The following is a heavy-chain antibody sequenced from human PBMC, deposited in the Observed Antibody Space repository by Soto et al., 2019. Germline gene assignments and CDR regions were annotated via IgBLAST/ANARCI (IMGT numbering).Heavy chain of an antibody. V-gene: IGHV3-23*01. CDR3: ANLYFYGSGLPNNHGMDV. D-gene: IGHD3-10*01. J-gene: IGHJ6*02. CDR2: ISGTGGGT. CDR1: GFTFSNYA. Sequence: GESLRLSCAAAGFTFSNYAMTWVRQAPGKGLEWVSVISGTGGGTNNADSAKGRFTTSRDNSKNTLYLQMNSLRAEDTAVYECANLYFYGSGLPNNHGMDVWGQGTAVTVSS.